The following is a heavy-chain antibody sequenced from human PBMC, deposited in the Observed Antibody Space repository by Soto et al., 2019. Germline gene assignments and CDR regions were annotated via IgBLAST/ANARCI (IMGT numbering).Heavy chain of an antibody. CDR3: APSMEYYYDSSGYYH. CDR1: GFTFSSYA. V-gene: IGHV3-23*01. Sequence: PGGSLRLSCAASGFTFSSYAMSWVRQAPGKGLEWVSATSGSGGSTYHADSVKGRFTISRDNSKNTLYLQMNSLRAEDTAVYYCAPSMEYYYDSSGYYHWGQGTLVTVSS. D-gene: IGHD3-22*01. J-gene: IGHJ5*02. CDR2: TSGSGGST.